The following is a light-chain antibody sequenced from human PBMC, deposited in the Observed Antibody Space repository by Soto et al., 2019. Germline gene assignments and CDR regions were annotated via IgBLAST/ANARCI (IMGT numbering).Light chain of an antibody. Sequence: DIQMTQSPSSLSASVGDRVTITCRASQTIIRYLNWYQQKPGRAPNLLIYAASSLQSGVPSRFSGSGSGTEFTLTISSLQSEDFATYFCQQSYSTLFSFGPGTNVEIK. CDR1: QTIIRY. CDR2: AAS. V-gene: IGKV1-39*01. J-gene: IGKJ3*01. CDR3: QQSYSTLFS.